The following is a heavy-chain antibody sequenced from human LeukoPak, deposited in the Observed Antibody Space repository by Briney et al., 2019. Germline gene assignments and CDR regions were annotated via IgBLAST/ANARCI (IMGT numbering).Heavy chain of an antibody. V-gene: IGHV4-30-2*01. J-gene: IGHJ3*02. CDR1: GGSISSGGYP. CDR3: ARGASGDAFDI. Sequence: SETLSLTCAVSGGSISSGGYPWSWIRQPPGKGLEWIGYIYHSGSTYYNPSLKSRVTISVDRSKNQFSLKLSSVTAADTAVYYCARGASGDAFDIWGQGTMVTVSS. CDR2: IYHSGST. D-gene: IGHD1-26*01.